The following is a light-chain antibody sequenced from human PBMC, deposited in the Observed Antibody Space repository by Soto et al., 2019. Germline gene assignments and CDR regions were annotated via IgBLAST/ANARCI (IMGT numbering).Light chain of an antibody. CDR2: AAS. J-gene: IGKJ2*01. CDR3: QKYNSAPNT. CDR1: QDISNY. Sequence: DIQMTQSPSSLSASVGDRVTITCRASQDISNYLAWYQQKPGKVPKVLIYAASTLQTGVESRFSGSGFGTVFTLTINSLQPDDVATYYCQKYNSAPNTFGRGTRLEIK. V-gene: IGKV1-27*01.